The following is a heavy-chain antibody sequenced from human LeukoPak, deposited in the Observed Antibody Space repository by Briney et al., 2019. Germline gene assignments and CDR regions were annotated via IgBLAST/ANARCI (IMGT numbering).Heavy chain of an antibody. CDR3: AKAITGVVIRNDAFDI. V-gene: IGHV3-9*01. J-gene: IGHJ3*02. Sequence: PGRCLRLSCAASVFTFDDYAMHGVRQAPGRGLEGGSGISWNSDNVGYADSVKGRFTISRDNAKNSLYLQMNSLRAEDTALYYCAKAITGVVIRNDAFDIWGQGTMVTVSS. D-gene: IGHD3-22*01. CDR2: ISWNSDNV. CDR1: VFTFDDYA.